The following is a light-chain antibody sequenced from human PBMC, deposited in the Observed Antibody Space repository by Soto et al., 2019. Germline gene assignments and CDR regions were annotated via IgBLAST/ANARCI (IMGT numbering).Light chain of an antibody. Sequence: DIQMTQSPSSLSASVGDRVTITCRASQYVSDYLNWYQHQPGKAPKLLIYDSSKLETGVPSRFSGSGFGTDFSFSITSLHPEDAATYFCQSYRQLPLFGPGT. CDR2: DSS. CDR3: QSYRQLPL. CDR1: QYVSDY. J-gene: IGKJ3*01. V-gene: IGKV1-33*01.